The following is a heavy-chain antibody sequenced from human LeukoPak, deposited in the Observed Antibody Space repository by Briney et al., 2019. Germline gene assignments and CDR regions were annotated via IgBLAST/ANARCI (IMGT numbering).Heavy chain of an antibody. CDR1: GYTFTGYY. V-gene: IGHV1-2*04. D-gene: IGHD3-10*01. J-gene: IGHJ4*02. Sequence: ASVKVSCKASGYTFTGYYMHWVRQAPGQGPEWMGWINPNSGGTNYAQKFQGWVTMTRDTSISTAYMELSRLRSDDTAVYYCARDPGGSGSYLYYFDYWGQGTLVTVSS. CDR2: INPNSGGT. CDR3: ARDPGGSGSYLYYFDY.